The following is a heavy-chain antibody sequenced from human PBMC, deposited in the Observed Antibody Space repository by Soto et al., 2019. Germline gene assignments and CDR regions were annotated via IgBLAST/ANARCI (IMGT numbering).Heavy chain of an antibody. V-gene: IGHV3-74*01. J-gene: IGHJ4*02. D-gene: IGHD2-15*01. CDR2: INSDGSTT. CDR1: GFTFSTYW. Sequence: QPGGSLRLSCAASGFTFSTYWMHWVRQAPGKGLVWVSRINSDGSTTDYADSVRGRFTISRDNAKNTLYLQMNSLRAEDTAVYYCARDQGYCSGGSCYVAGYWGQGTLVTVSS. CDR3: ARDQGYCSGGSCYVAGY.